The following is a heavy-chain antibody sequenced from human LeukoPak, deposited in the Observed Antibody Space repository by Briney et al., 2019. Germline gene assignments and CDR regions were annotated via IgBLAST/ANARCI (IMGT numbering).Heavy chain of an antibody. D-gene: IGHD5-18*01. CDR3: ATVKSGYPFGYFDF. Sequence: SETLSLTCTVSGVSITTHYWSWLRQPPGKELEWIAYMTDSETTKNNPSLKSRITLSADTSKNQFSLSLSSVTEADTAVYFCATVKSGYPFGYFDFWGQGILVTVSS. V-gene: IGHV4-59*11. J-gene: IGHJ4*02. CDR2: MTDSETT. CDR1: GVSITTHY.